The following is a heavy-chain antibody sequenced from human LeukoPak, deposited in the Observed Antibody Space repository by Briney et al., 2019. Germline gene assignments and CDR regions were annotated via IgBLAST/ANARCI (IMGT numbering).Heavy chain of an antibody. V-gene: IGHV3-48*02. CDR2: ISSSSSII. Sequence: PGGSLRLSCAASGFTFSSYSINWVRQAPGKGLEWVSYISSSSSIIYYADSVKGRFTISRDNAKNSLYLQMNSLRDEDTAVYYCARVGCSSSSCPNDYWGQGTLVTVSS. D-gene: IGHD2-2*01. J-gene: IGHJ4*02. CDR3: ARVGCSSSSCPNDY. CDR1: GFTFSSYS.